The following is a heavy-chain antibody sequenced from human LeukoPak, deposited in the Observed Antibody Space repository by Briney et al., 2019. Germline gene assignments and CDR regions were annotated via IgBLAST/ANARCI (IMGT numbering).Heavy chain of an antibody. D-gene: IGHD1-26*01. J-gene: IGHJ4*02. CDR2: INPNSGGT. V-gene: IGHV1-2*02. Sequence: ASVKVSCKASGYTFTGYYMHWARQAPGQGLEWMGWINPNSGGTNYAQKFQGRVTMIRDTSISTAYMELSRLRSDDTAVYYCAGSFRYSGSYFDYWGQGTLVTVSS. CDR1: GYTFTGYY. CDR3: AGSFRYSGSYFDY.